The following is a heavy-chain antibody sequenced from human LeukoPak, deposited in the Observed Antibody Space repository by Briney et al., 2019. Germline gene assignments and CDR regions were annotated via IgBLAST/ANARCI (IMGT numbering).Heavy chain of an antibody. CDR3: AREAGYDILTGYLDY. Sequence: PSETLSLTCTVSGGSISSGGYYWSWIRQHPGKGLEWIGYIYYSGSTYYNPSLKSRVTISVDTSKNQFPLKLSSVTAADTAVYYCAREAGYDILTGYLDYWGQGTLVTVSS. CDR2: IYYSGST. D-gene: IGHD3-9*01. V-gene: IGHV4-31*03. J-gene: IGHJ4*02. CDR1: GGSISSGGYY.